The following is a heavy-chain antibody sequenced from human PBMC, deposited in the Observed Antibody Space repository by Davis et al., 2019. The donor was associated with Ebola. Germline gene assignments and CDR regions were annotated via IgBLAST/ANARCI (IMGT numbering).Heavy chain of an antibody. Sequence: GESLKISCKGSGYSFNSYWIGWVRQVPGKGLEWMGIIYSGDSDTRISPSFQGHVTISADRSIDTAYMRLNSLKASDTGMYYCARRDGSYIRQGFFFDSWGQGTLVTVSA. J-gene: IGHJ4*02. CDR1: GYSFNSYW. D-gene: IGHD3-10*01. CDR2: IYSGDSDT. V-gene: IGHV5-51*01. CDR3: ARRDGSYIRQGFFFDS.